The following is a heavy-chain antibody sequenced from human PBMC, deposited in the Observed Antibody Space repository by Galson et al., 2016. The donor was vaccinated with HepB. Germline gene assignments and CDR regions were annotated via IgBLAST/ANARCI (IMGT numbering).Heavy chain of an antibody. CDR1: GGSISNDGYC. J-gene: IGHJ6*02. CDR2: IFYSGST. Sequence: TLSLTCTVSGGSISNDGYCWSWIRHHPGKGLEWIGYIFYSGSTYYNPSLKSRITLSVDTSKNQFSLKLSSVTAADTAVYFCARISSGLNHYYYYYGMDVWGQGTTVTVSS. D-gene: IGHD6-19*01. CDR3: ARISSGLNHYYYYYGMDV. V-gene: IGHV4-31*03.